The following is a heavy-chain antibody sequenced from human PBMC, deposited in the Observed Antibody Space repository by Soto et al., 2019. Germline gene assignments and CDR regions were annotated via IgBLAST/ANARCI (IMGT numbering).Heavy chain of an antibody. V-gene: IGHV3-11*01. CDR3: ARATQYYFDSSGYPTGPHFAFDI. J-gene: IGHJ3*02. D-gene: IGHD3-22*01. CDR1: GFTFSDYY. CDR2: ISSSGSTI. Sequence: GGSLRLSCAASGFTFSDYYMSWIRQAPGKGLEWVSYISSSGSTIYYADSVKGRFTISRDNAKNSLYLQMNSLRAEDTAVYYCARATQYYFDSSGYPTGPHFAFDIWGQGTVVTVS.